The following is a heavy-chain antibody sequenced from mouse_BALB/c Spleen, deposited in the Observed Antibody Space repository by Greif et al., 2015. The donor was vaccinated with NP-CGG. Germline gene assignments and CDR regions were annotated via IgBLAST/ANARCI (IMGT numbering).Heavy chain of an antibody. CDR1: GYTFTTYP. D-gene: IGHD2-4*01. Sequence: QVHVKQSGAELVKPGASVKMSCKAFGYTFTTYPIEWVKQNHGKSLEWIGNFHPYNDDTKYNEKFKGKAKLTVEKSSSTVYLELSRLTSDDSAVYYCARNYDYDDYFDYWGRGTTLTVSS. J-gene: IGHJ2*01. CDR2: FHPYNDDT. CDR3: ARNYDYDDYFDY. V-gene: IGHV1-47*01.